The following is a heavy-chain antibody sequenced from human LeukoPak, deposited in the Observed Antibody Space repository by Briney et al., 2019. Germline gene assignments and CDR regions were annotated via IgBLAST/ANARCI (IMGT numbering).Heavy chain of an antibody. V-gene: IGHV1-69*05. CDR2: IIPIFGTA. Sequence: GASVKVSCKASGGTFCSYAISWVRQAPGQGLEWMGGIIPIFGTANYAQKFQGRVTITTDESTSTAYMELSSLRSEDTAVYYCARDQVPYGSGSPYFDYWGQGTLVTVSS. J-gene: IGHJ4*02. D-gene: IGHD3-10*01. CDR3: ARDQVPYGSGSPYFDY. CDR1: GGTFCSYA.